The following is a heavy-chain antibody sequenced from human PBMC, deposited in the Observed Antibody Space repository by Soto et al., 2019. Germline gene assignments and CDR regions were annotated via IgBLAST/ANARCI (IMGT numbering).Heavy chain of an antibody. CDR1: GFTFSSYA. CDR3: AKGGGRYCSGGSCYSDF. J-gene: IGHJ4*02. Sequence: GGSLRLSCAASGFTFSSYAMSWVRQAPWKGLEWVSAISGSGGSTYYADSVKGRFTISRDNSKNTLYLQMNSLRAEDTAVYYCAKGGGRYCSGGSCYSDFWGQGTLVTVSS. D-gene: IGHD2-15*01. CDR2: ISGSGGST. V-gene: IGHV3-23*01.